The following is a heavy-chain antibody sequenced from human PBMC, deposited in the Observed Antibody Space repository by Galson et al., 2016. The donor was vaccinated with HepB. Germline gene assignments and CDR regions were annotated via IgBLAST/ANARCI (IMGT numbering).Heavy chain of an antibody. CDR3: ARGIYKYYDFGSTYHRYGMDV. V-gene: IGHV1-18*01. J-gene: IGHJ6*02. Sequence: SVRVSCTASGYSFVNHGINWVRQAPGQGLEWMGGISAQSGNTNYAEKFKGRVTMTRDKSTSTVFMEMRGLRSDDTAVYYCARGIYKYYDFGSTYHRYGMDVWGQGTTVTVSS. CDR1: GYSFVNHG. D-gene: IGHD3-3*01. CDR2: ISAQSGNT.